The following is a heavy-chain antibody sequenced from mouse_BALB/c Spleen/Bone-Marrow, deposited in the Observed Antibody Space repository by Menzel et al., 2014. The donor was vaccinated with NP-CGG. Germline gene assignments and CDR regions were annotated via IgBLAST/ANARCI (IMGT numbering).Heavy chain of an antibody. CDR3: ARGIYYDSTWFAY. CDR1: GYTFTDYA. D-gene: IGHD2-4*01. Sequence: VKLMESGPELVRPGVSVKISCKGSGYTFTDYAMHWVKQSHAKSLEWIGVISTYSGNTNYNQKFKCKATMTVDKSSSTAYMELARLTSEDSAIYYCARGIYYDSTWFAYWGQGTLVTVSA. CDR2: ISTYSGNT. V-gene: IGHV1-67*01. J-gene: IGHJ3*01.